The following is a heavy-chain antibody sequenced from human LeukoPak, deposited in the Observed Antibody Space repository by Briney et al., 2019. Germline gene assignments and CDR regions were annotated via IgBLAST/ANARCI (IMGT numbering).Heavy chain of an antibody. Sequence: GGSLRLSCAASGFTLSTYAMHWVRQAPGRGLEWVAVISYDSSNYYYADSVKGRFTISRDNSKNTLYLQMNSLRVEDTAVYYCAKERYSSSSLFAVTPFDYWGQGTRITVSS. D-gene: IGHD6-13*01. CDR2: ISYDSSNY. CDR1: GFTLSTYA. J-gene: IGHJ4*02. CDR3: AKERYSSSSLFAVTPFDY. V-gene: IGHV3-30-3*01.